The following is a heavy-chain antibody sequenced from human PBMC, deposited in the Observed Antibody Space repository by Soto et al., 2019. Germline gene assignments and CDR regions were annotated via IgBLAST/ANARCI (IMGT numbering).Heavy chain of an antibody. CDR2: VYHTGAT. V-gene: IGHV4-59*01. CDR1: GASISSSY. J-gene: IGHJ4*02. D-gene: IGHD5-12*01. Sequence: SETLSLTCTVPGASISSSYWSWIRQSPERGLEWIAYVYHTGATNYNPSLKSRVTISLDTSKGQFSLNLTSLTTADTAVYFCARGGNRYSNVASGVGGFDYWGQGSLVTVSS. CDR3: ARGGNRYSNVASGVGGFDY.